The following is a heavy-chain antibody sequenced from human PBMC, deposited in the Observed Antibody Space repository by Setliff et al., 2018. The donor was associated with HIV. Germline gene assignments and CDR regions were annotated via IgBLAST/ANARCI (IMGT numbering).Heavy chain of an antibody. D-gene: IGHD3-3*01. Sequence: GASVKVSCKAFGYTFSAYYMYWVRQAPGQGLEWMGWINPNSAGTNYAQKFQGRVTMTRDTSISTAYMELSGLRSDDTAVYYCARVDDFWSGPNTAGYMDVWGKGTTVTVSS. CDR1: GYTFSAYY. V-gene: IGHV1-2*02. J-gene: IGHJ6*03. CDR2: INPNSAGT. CDR3: ARVDDFWSGPNTAGYMDV.